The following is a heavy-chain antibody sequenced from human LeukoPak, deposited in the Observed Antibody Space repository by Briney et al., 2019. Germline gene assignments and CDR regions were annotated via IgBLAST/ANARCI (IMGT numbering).Heavy chain of an antibody. D-gene: IGHD1-26*01. J-gene: IGHJ4*02. CDR2: IIPILGIA. V-gene: IGHV1-69*04. CDR3: ASSIVGATSPY. Sequence: ASVKVSCKASGGTFSSYAISWVRQAPGQGLEWMGRIIPILGIANYAQKFQGRVTITADKSTSTAYMELSSLRSEDTAVYYCASSIVGATSPYWGQGTLVTVSS. CDR1: GGTFSSYA.